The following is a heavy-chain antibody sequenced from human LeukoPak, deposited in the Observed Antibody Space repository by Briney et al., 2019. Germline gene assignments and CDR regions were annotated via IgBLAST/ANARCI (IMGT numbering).Heavy chain of an antibody. CDR2: IDGSGGRP. Sequence: GGSLRLSCAVSGFTFSDYAMCWVRQAPGKGLEWVSGIDGSGGRPPSADSVKGRFTISRDISKNTLYLQMDSLRAEDTAAYYCARGKDHDFWNPFDHWGQGTLVTVSS. CDR1: GFTFSDYA. CDR3: ARGKDHDFWNPFDH. D-gene: IGHD3-3*01. V-gene: IGHV3-23*01. J-gene: IGHJ4*02.